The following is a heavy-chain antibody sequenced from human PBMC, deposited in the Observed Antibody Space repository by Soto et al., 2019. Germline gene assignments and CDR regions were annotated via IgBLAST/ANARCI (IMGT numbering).Heavy chain of an antibody. CDR2: ISGSGGSK. Sequence: PGGSLRLCCAASGFTFSSYAMSWVRQAPGKGLEWVSAISGSGGSKYYADSVKGRFTISRDNSKNTLYLQMNSLRAEDTAVYYCAKDAIRDFVRYNWNYQAHFDYWGQGTLVTVSS. CDR3: AKDAIRDFVRYNWNYQAHFDY. V-gene: IGHV3-23*01. J-gene: IGHJ4*02. CDR1: GFTFSSYA. D-gene: IGHD1-7*01.